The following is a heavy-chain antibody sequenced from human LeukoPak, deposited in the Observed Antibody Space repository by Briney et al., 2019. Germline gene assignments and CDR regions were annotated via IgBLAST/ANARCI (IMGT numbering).Heavy chain of an antibody. Sequence: VASVKVSCKASGYTFTAYYMHWVRQAPGQGLEWMGWINPNSGGTNYAQNFQGRVTMTRDTSISTAYMELSRLRSDDTAVYYCARGKWAYGSGSYPFDYWGQGTLVTVSS. V-gene: IGHV1-2*02. CDR2: INPNSGGT. D-gene: IGHD3-10*01. CDR3: ARGKWAYGSGSYPFDY. J-gene: IGHJ4*02. CDR1: GYTFTAYY.